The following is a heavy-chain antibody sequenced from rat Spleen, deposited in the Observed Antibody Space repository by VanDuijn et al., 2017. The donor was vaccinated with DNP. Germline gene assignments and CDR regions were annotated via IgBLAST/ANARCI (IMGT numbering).Heavy chain of an antibody. V-gene: IGHV5-27*01. CDR1: GFTFSDYY. CDR3: TTDFERGY. D-gene: IGHD1-11*01. CDR2: ISSSGGST. J-gene: IGHJ2*01. Sequence: EVQLVESGGGLVQPGRSLKLSCAASGFTFSDYYMAWVRQAPTKGLEWVAAISSSGGSTYYRDSVKGRFTVSRDYAKSTLYLQMDSLRSEDTATYYCTTDFERGYWGQGVMVTVSS.